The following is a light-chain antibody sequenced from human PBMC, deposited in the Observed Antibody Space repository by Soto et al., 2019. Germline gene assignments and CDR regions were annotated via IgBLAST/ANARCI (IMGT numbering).Light chain of an antibody. CDR1: QGISTY. V-gene: IGKV1-39*01. Sequence: DIQMTQSPSSLSASVGDRVTITCRASQGISTYLNWYQQKPGKAPKLLIYTAFSLQNGVPSRFSGSGSGTDFTLTISGVQPEDFATYYCQQSFSTPLYSFGQGTKVDIK. J-gene: IGKJ2*01. CDR2: TAF. CDR3: QQSFSTPLYS.